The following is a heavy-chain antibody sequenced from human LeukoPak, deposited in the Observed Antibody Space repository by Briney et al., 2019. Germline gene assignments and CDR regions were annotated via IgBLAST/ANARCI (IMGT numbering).Heavy chain of an antibody. Sequence: PGGSLRLSCAASGFTFSSYWTHWVRQAPGKGLMWVSRINSDGSSTSYADSVKGRFTISRDNAKNTLYLQMNSLRAEDTAVYYCARDRDGYNSFDYWGQGTLVTVSS. CDR2: INSDGSST. D-gene: IGHD5-24*01. CDR1: GFTFSSYW. CDR3: ARDRDGYNSFDY. J-gene: IGHJ4*02. V-gene: IGHV3-74*01.